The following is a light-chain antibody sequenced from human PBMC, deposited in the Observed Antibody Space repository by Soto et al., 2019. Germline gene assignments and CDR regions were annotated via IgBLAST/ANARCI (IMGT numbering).Light chain of an antibody. CDR1: SNDVGRYNL. CDR2: EGT. J-gene: IGLJ2*01. Sequence: QSALTQPASVSGSPGQSITIPCTGTSNDVGRYNLVSWFQQHPGEVPKLIIYEGTKRPSGVSDRFSGSKSGNTASLTISGLQSEDEGDYYCAAWDDSLDGLVVFGGGTKLTVL. V-gene: IGLV2-23*01. CDR3: AAWDDSLDGLVV.